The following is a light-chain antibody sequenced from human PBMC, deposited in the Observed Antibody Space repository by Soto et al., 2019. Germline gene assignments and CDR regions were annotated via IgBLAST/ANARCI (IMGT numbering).Light chain of an antibody. V-gene: IGKV3-20*01. CDR1: QSVSNNY. CDR2: GAS. J-gene: IGKJ1*01. Sequence: EIVLTQSPGALALSPAERATLSCSASQSVSNNYLAWYQQKPGQAPRLLIYGASNRATGIPDRFSGSGSGTDFTLTISRLEPEDFAVYYCQQYGSSGTFGQGTKVDI. CDR3: QQYGSSGT.